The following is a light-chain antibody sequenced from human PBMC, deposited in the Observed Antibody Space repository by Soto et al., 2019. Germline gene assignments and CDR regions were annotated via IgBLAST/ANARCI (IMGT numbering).Light chain of an antibody. CDR2: WAS. CDR1: QSVLFNSNNKNY. Sequence: DIVMTQSPDYLSVSLGETATINCKSSQSVLFNSNNKNYLAWYQQKAGQSPRLLLYWASAREVGVPDRFSGSGSGTDFTLTFTSLQAEDVAVYYCQQYYTTPLTFGGGTKVELK. J-gene: IGKJ4*01. CDR3: QQYYTTPLT. V-gene: IGKV4-1*01.